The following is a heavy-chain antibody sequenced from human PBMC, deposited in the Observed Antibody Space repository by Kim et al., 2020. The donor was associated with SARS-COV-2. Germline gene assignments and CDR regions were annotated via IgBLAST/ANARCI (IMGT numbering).Heavy chain of an antibody. V-gene: IGHV3-33*01. CDR3: ARASHYYGSGSYYAPFFDY. CDR1: GFTFSSYG. Sequence: GGSLRLSCAASGFTFSSYGMHWVRQAPGKGLEWVAVIWYDGSNKYYADSVKGRFTISRDNSKNTLYLQMNSLRAEDTAVYYCARASHYYGSGSYYAPFFDYWGQGTLVTVSS. CDR2: IWYDGSNK. J-gene: IGHJ4*02. D-gene: IGHD3-10*01.